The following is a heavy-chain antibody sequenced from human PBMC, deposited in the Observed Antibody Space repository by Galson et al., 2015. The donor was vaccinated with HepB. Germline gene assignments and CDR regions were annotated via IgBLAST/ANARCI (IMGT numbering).Heavy chain of an antibody. V-gene: IGHV3-21*06. J-gene: IGHJ4*02. CDR1: GFSFSDYN. Sequence: SLRLSCAASGFSFSDYNMNWVRQAPGKGLEWVASISGTGAYIYYADSVKGRSFTSKDSAKNSLSLRLSSLGADCTAVCFCARDAKWPLGSSWLNIFYLDYWGEGGLVSVSS. D-gene: IGHD6-13*01. CDR2: ISGTGAYI. CDR3: ARDAKWPLGSSWLNIFYLDY.